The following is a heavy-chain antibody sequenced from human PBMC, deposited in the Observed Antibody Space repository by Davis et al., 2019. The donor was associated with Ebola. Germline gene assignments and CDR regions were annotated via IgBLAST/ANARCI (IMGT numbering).Heavy chain of an antibody. V-gene: IGHV4-59*11. D-gene: IGHD2-21*01. Sequence: SETLSLTCTVSGGSINRHFWSWIRQPPGKGLEWIGYVYNDGSTNYNPSLKSRVTISIDTSKNQLSLKLKSAPAADTAVYYCVRLVAGYFDLWGQGTLVTVSS. CDR3: VRLVAGYFDL. CDR2: VYNDGST. J-gene: IGHJ1*01. CDR1: GGSINRHF.